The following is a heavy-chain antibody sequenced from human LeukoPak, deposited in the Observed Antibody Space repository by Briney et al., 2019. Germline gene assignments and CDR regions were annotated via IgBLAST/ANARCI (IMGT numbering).Heavy chain of an antibody. CDR1: GYSFTVYH. V-gene: IGHV1-2*06. J-gene: IGHJ4*02. D-gene: IGHD2-2*01. Sequence: ASVTVSFTASGYSFTVYHMHWVRQAPGQGLGWMGRINPNSGDTNYAQKFQGRVTMTRDTSISTAYVELSRLRSDDTAVYYCARDYCSSTSCLFDYWGQGTLVTVSS. CDR2: INPNSGDT. CDR3: ARDYCSSTSCLFDY.